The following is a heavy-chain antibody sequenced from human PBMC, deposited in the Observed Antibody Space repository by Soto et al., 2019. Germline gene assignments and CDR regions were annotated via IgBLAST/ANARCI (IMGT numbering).Heavy chain of an antibody. CDR1: GFTFSSYA. V-gene: IGHV3-23*01. CDR3: ANGGCTNGVCPEDDAFDI. D-gene: IGHD2-8*01. CDR2: ISGSGGST. Sequence: GGSLRLSCAASGFTFSSYAMSWVRQAPGKGLEWVSAISGSGGSTYYADSVKGRFTISRDNSKNTLYLQMNSLRAEDTAVYYCANGGCTNGVCPEDDAFDIWGQGTMVTVSS. J-gene: IGHJ3*02.